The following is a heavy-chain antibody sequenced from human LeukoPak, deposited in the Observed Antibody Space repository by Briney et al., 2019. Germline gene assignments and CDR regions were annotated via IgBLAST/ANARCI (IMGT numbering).Heavy chain of an antibody. Sequence: EASVKVSCKASGGTFSSYAISWVRQAPGQGLEWMGRIIPILGIANYAQKFQGRVTITADKSTSTAYMELSSLRSEDTAVYYCACRRTGTHLDYWGQGTLVTVSS. D-gene: IGHD1-7*01. CDR2: IIPILGIA. J-gene: IGHJ4*02. CDR3: ACRRTGTHLDY. CDR1: GGTFSSYA. V-gene: IGHV1-69*04.